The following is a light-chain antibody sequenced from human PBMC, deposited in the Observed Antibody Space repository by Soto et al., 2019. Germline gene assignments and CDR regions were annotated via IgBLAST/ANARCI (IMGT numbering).Light chain of an antibody. CDR3: QQYGRSPPIT. J-gene: IGKJ5*01. V-gene: IGKV3-20*01. Sequence: STLSLSPEERAPLSWRGIQSVSSSYLAWYQQKPGQAPRLLIYGASSRATGIPDRFSGSGSGTDFTLTISRPEPEDFAVYYCQQYGRSPPITFGQGTRLEI. CDR1: QSVSSSY. CDR2: GAS.